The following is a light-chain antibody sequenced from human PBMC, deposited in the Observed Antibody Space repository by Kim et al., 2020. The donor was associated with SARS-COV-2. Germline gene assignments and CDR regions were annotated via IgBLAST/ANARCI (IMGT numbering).Light chain of an antibody. CDR2: WAS. Sequence: DIVMTQSPDSLAVSLGERATINCKSSQSVLYSSNNKNYLAWYQQKPGQPPKLLIYWASTRESGVPDRFSGSGSGTDFTLTISSLQPEDFATYYCQQTYSASRTFGQGTKVDIK. V-gene: IGKV4-1*01. CDR3: QQTYSASRT. CDR1: QSVLYSSNNKNY. J-gene: IGKJ1*01.